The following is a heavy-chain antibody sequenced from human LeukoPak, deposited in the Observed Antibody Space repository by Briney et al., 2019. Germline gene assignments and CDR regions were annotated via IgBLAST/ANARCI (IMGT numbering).Heavy chain of an antibody. Sequence: PGGSLRLSCAASGFTFSDYYMTWIRQAPGKGLEWVSFISITGTTIYYADSVKGRFTISRDNAKNLLHLQMNSLRAEDTAVYYCARGRVGATYYHYGMDVWGQGTTVTVSS. CDR2: ISITGTTI. J-gene: IGHJ6*02. CDR1: GFTFSDYY. D-gene: IGHD1-26*01. V-gene: IGHV3-11*01. CDR3: ARGRVGATYYHYGMDV.